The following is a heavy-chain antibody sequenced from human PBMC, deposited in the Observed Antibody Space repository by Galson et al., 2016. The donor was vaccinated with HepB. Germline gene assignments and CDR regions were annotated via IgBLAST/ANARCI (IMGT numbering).Heavy chain of an antibody. V-gene: IGHV3-7*03. CDR2: IKQDGSEK. CDR3: ARGGEYSSGWYADYYGMDV. J-gene: IGHJ6*02. CDR1: GFMFGTYW. Sequence: SLRLSCAGSGFMFGTYWMSWVRQAPGKGLEWVANIKQDGSEKYYVDSVRGRFTLSRDNAKNSLFLQMDSLRAEDTAVYYCARGGEYSSGWYADYYGMDVWGQGTTVTVSS. D-gene: IGHD6-19*01.